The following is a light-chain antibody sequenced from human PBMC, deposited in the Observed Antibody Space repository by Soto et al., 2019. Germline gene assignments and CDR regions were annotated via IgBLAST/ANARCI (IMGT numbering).Light chain of an antibody. J-gene: IGLJ2*01. Sequence: QSVLTQSASVSGSPGQSITISCTGTSSDVGGYNYVSWYQHHPGKAPKLLIYDVSNRPSGVSNRFSGSKSDNTASLTISGLQAEDEADYYCSSHTTSSSVVFGGGTKLTVL. CDR2: DVS. CDR3: SSHTTSSSVV. V-gene: IGLV2-14*03. CDR1: SSDVGGYNY.